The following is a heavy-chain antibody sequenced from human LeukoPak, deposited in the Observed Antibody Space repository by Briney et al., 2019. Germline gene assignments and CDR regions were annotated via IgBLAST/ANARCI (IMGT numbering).Heavy chain of an antibody. J-gene: IGHJ6*02. CDR1: GGTFSSYA. V-gene: IGHV1-69*04. CDR2: IIPILGIA. CDR3: ARLSSAHYYYYYGMDV. D-gene: IGHD2-2*01. Sequence: SVKVSCKASGGTFSSYAISWVRQAPGQGLEWMGRIIPILGIANYAQKFQGGVTITADKSTSTAYMELSSLRSEDTAVYYCARLSSAHYYYYYGMDVWGQGTTVTVSS.